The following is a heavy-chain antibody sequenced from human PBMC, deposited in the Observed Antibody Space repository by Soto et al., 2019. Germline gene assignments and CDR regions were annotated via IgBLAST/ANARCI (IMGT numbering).Heavy chain of an antibody. CDR3: ARDSRNGETDY. J-gene: IGHJ4*02. Sequence: GASLKVSCKASGVTFRSYAMSWVRQAPVQGLEWMGGIIPIFGTANYAQKFQGRVTITADESRSTSYMELISLRSEDTAVYYCARDSRNGETDYWGQGPLV. D-gene: IGHD3-10*01. V-gene: IGHV1-69*13. CDR2: IIPIFGTA. CDR1: GVTFRSYA.